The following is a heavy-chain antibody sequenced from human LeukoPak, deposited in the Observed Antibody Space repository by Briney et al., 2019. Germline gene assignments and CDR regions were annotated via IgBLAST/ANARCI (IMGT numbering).Heavy chain of an antibody. D-gene: IGHD2-2*01. Sequence: GGSLRLSCAASGFTFSDYYMSWIRQAPGKGLEWVSYISSSGSTIYYADSVKGRFTISRDNAKNSLYLQMNSLRAEDTAVYYCAKSAGYCSSPSCEIDYWGQGTLVTVSS. V-gene: IGHV3-11*01. CDR1: GFTFSDYY. J-gene: IGHJ4*02. CDR3: AKSAGYCSSPSCEIDY. CDR2: ISSSGSTI.